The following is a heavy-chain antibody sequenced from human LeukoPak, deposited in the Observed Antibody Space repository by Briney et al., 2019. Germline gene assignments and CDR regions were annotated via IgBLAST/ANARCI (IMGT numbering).Heavy chain of an antibody. D-gene: IGHD2-2*01. J-gene: IGHJ4*02. V-gene: IGHV3-30*04. Sequence: PGRSLRLSCAASGFTFSSYAMHWVRQAPGKGLEWVAVISYDGSNKYYADSVKGRFTISRDNSKNTLYLQMNSLRAEDTAVYYCAKDLRRAVVVPAAIGGFDYWGQGTLVTVSS. CDR2: ISYDGSNK. CDR3: AKDLRRAVVVPAAIGGFDY. CDR1: GFTFSSYA.